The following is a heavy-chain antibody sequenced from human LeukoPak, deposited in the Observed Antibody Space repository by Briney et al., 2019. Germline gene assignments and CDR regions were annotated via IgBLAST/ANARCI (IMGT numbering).Heavy chain of an antibody. D-gene: IGHD2-15*01. J-gene: IGHJ4*02. CDR3: ARDRSECSGGSCYSGGFDY. V-gene: IGHV3-53*01. CDR2: IYSGGST. CDR1: GFTFSSYA. Sequence: PGGSLRLSCAASGFTFSSYAMSWVRQAPGKGLEWVSVIYSGGSTYYADSVKGRFTISRDNSKNTLYLQMNSLRAEDTAVYYCARDRSECSGGSCYSGGFDYWGQGTLVTVSS.